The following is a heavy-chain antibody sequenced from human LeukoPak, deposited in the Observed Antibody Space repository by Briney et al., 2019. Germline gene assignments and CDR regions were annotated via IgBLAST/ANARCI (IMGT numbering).Heavy chain of an antibody. D-gene: IGHD2-15*01. CDR3: ARATVVVAAIGNWFDP. Sequence: SETLSLTCTVSGDSITSSSYYWGWIRQPPGKGLEWLGTIYYRGTTYYNPSLKSRVTMSVDTSKNQFSLKLSSVTAADTAVYYCARATVVVAAIGNWFDPWGQGTLVTVSS. CDR2: IYYRGTT. CDR1: GDSITSSSYY. V-gene: IGHV4-39*07. J-gene: IGHJ5*02.